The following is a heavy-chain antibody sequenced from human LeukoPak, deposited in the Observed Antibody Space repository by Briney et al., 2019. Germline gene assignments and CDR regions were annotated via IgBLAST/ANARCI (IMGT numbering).Heavy chain of an antibody. Sequence: PGGSLSLSCAASGFTFSSYSMNWVRQATGKGLEWVSSISSSSSYIYYADSVKGRFTISRDNAKNSLYLQMNSLRAEDTAVYYCAAAVAYYDSAGFDYWGQGTLVTVSS. CDR1: GFTFSSYS. CDR3: AAAVAYYDSAGFDY. J-gene: IGHJ4*02. V-gene: IGHV3-21*01. D-gene: IGHD3-22*01. CDR2: ISSSSSYI.